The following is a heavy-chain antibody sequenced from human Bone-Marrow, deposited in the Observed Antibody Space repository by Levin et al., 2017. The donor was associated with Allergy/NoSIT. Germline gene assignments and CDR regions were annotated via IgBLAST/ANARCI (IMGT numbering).Heavy chain of an antibody. CDR2: INSDGSNT. V-gene: IGHV3-74*01. J-gene: IGHJ4*02. CDR1: GFTFSNYW. D-gene: IGHD2-2*01. CDR3: ARGGCRSTSCLDN. Sequence: LSLTCAASGFTFSNYWMHWVRQAPGKGLVWVSHINSDGSNTNYADSVKGRFTISRDNAKNTLYLQMNSLRDEDTAVYYCARGGCRSTSCLDNWGQGTLVTVSP.